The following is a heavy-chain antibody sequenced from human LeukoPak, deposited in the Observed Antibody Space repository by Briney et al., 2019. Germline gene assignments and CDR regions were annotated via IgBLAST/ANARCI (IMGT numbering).Heavy chain of an antibody. V-gene: IGHV3-53*01. D-gene: IGHD6-6*01. CDR3: ARANPYSSSSGAFDI. Sequence: GGSLRLSCAASGFTVSSNYMSWVRQAPGKGLEWVSVIYSGGSTYYADSVKGRFTISRDNSKNTLYLQMNSLRAEDTAVYYCARANPYSSSSGAFDIWGQGTMVTVSS. J-gene: IGHJ3*02. CDR1: GFTVSSNY. CDR2: IYSGGST.